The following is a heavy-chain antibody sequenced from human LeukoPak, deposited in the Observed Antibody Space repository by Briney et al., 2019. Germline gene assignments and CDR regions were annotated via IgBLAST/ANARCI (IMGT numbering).Heavy chain of an antibody. V-gene: IGHV3-74*01. J-gene: IGHJ4*02. CDR1: EFSFRSYC. CDR2: IKGDGSAT. D-gene: IGHD2-2*03. CDR3: AMDINGDLFHV. Sequence: PGGSLRLSCAGYEFSFRSYCMHWVRQPPEKGLEWVFSIKGDGSATAYADSVKGPFSMSTDSAKNTASLQMNSLRVEDTAMYYCAMDINGDLFHVWGQGTPVTVSS.